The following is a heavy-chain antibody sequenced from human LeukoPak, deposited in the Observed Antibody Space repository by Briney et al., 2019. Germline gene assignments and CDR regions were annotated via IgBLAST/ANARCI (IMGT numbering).Heavy chain of an antibody. Sequence: GRSLRLSCAASGFTFDDYAMHWVRQAPGKGLEWVSGISWNSGSIGYADSVKGRFTISRDNAKDSLYLQMNSLRAEDTAVYYCARVSIVAPGGMDVWGQGTTVTVSS. CDR3: ARVSIVAPGGMDV. CDR2: ISWNSGSI. CDR1: GFTFDDYA. D-gene: IGHD5-12*01. V-gene: IGHV3-9*01. J-gene: IGHJ6*02.